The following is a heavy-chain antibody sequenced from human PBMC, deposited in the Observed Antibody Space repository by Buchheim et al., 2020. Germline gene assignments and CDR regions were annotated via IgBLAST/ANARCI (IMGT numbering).Heavy chain of an antibody. CDR1: GFTFSTYA. CDR3: AKSIVGVSIHFDY. CDR2: ISDSGGTT. D-gene: IGHD1-26*01. V-gene: IGHV3-23*01. J-gene: IGHJ4*02. Sequence: EVQLLESGGDLVQPGGSLRLSCAASGFTFSTYAMDWVRQAPGKGLEWVSVISDSGGTTYYADSVKGRFTISRDNSKNTLYLQMNSLRAEDTAAYYCAKSIVGVSIHFDYWGQGIL.